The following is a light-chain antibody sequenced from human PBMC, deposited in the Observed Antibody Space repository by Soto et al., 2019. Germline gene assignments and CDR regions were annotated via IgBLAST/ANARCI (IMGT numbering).Light chain of an antibody. J-gene: IGLJ3*02. Sequence: QSALTQPPSASGSPGQSVTISCTGTSSDVGGYNYVSWYQQHPGKAPKFMIYEVSKRPSGVPDRFSGSKSGNTASLTVSGRQADDEADYYCSSYAGSNWVFGGGTKLTVL. CDR3: SSYAGSNWV. V-gene: IGLV2-8*01. CDR1: SSDVGGYNY. CDR2: EVS.